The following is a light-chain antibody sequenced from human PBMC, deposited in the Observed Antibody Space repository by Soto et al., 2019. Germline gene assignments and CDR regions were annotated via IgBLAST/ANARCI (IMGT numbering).Light chain of an antibody. V-gene: IGLV2-14*01. CDR1: DSDAGDFSY. Sequence: QSVLTQPASVSGSPGQSITISCTGSDSDAGDFSYVSWYQQHPGKAPKLIIYEVTNRPSGVPDRFSGSKSGYTASLTISGLQAEDEADYFCSSYTISSTVVFGGGTKVTVL. CDR3: SSYTISSTVV. J-gene: IGLJ3*02. CDR2: EVT.